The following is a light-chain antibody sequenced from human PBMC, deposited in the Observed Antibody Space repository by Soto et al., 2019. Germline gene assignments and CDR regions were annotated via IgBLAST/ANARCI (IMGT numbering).Light chain of an antibody. Sequence: EIVLTQSPATLSLSPWERATLSCRASQSVSSSSLAWYQQKPGQAPRLLIFGASSRATGIPDRFSGSGSGTDFTLTISRLEPEDFAVYSCQQYGSSPTFGGGTKVDIK. CDR2: GAS. CDR3: QQYGSSPT. V-gene: IGKV3-20*01. J-gene: IGKJ4*01. CDR1: QSVSSSS.